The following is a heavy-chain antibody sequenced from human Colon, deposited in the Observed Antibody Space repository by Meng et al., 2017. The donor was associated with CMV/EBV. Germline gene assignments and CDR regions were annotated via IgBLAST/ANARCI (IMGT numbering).Heavy chain of an antibody. V-gene: IGHV1-46*01. CDR1: GNTFTSNY. J-gene: IGHJ4*02. Sequence: ASVKVSCKASGNTFTSNYMHWVRQAPGQGLEWMGTIDPSGGGTSYAQKFQGRVTMTRDTSTRTLYMELISLRSEDTAVYYCARGKSISSGAQVFDYWGQGTLVTVSS. CDR3: ARGKSISSGAQVFDY. D-gene: IGHD2-15*01. CDR2: IDPSGGGT.